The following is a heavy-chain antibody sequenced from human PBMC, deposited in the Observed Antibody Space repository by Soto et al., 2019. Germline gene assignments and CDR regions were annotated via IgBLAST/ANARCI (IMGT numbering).Heavy chain of an antibody. D-gene: IGHD3-3*01. Sequence: GGSLRLSCAASGFTSSSYAMSWVRQAPGKGLEWVSAVSGSGGSTYYADSVKGRFTISRDNSKNTLYLQMNSLRAEDTAVYYCAKDRFWSGYSDFDSWGQGTLVTVSS. CDR1: GFTSSSYA. V-gene: IGHV3-23*01. CDR3: AKDRFWSGYSDFDS. CDR2: VSGSGGST. J-gene: IGHJ4*02.